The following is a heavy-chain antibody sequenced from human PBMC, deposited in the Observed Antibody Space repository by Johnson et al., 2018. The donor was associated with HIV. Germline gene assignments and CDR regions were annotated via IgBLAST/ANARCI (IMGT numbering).Heavy chain of an antibody. CDR1: GFTFGIYG. V-gene: IGHV3-30*03. J-gene: IGHJ3*02. Sequence: QVQLVESGGGVVQPGTSLRLSCAASGFTFGIYGMHWVRQAPGKGLEWVALISYDGSNENYGDSVKGRFSISRDNSKKKLYLQMNSLRPEDTAVYYCAREALDGPGDDAFDIWGQGTMVTVSS. CDR3: AREALDGPGDDAFDI. D-gene: IGHD5-24*01. CDR2: ISYDGSNE.